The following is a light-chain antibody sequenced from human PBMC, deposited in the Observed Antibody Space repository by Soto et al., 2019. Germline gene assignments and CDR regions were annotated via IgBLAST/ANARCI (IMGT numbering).Light chain of an antibody. CDR2: DVS. CDR3: CSYAGSYTLV. CDR1: SSDVGAYNF. V-gene: IGLV2-11*01. J-gene: IGLJ3*02. Sequence: QSALTQPRSVSGSPGQSFTISCPGTSSDVGAYNFVSWYQQHPGRVPKLMIYDVSRRPSGVPDRFSGSKSGNTASLTISGLQADDEADYYCCSYAGSYTLVFGGGTKLTVL.